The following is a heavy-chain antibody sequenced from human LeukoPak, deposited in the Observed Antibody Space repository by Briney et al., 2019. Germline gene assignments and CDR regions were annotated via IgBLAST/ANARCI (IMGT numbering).Heavy chain of an antibody. V-gene: IGHV7-4-1*02. CDR3: ARDYVWGSYRPYAFDI. D-gene: IGHD3-16*02. Sequence: ASVKVSCKASGYAFTSYAMNWARQAPGQGLEWMGWINTNTGNPTYAQGFTGRFVFSLDTSVSTAYLQISSLKAEDTAVYYCARDYVWGSYRPYAFDIWGQGTMVTVSS. CDR2: INTNTGNP. CDR1: GYAFTSYA. J-gene: IGHJ3*02.